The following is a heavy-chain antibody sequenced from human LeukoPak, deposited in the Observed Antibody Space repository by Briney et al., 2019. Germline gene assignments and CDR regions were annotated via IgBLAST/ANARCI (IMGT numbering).Heavy chain of an antibody. D-gene: IGHD1/OR15-1a*01. CDR3: AGGWNNDY. V-gene: IGHV3-74*01. CDR2: INSDGSST. J-gene: IGHJ4*02. Sequence: PGGSLRLSCAASGFTFTNFEMNWVRQAPGKGLVWVSRINSDGSSTSYADSVKGRFTISRDNAKNTLYLQMNSLRAEDTAVYYCAGGWNNDYWGQGTLVTVSS. CDR1: GFTFTNFE.